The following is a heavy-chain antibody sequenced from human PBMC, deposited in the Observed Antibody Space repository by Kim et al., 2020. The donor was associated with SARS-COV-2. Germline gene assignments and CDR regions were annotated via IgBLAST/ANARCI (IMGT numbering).Heavy chain of an antibody. Sequence: GGSLRLSCAASGFTFNRYSMNWVRQAPRKGLEWVSPINASGGSTIYGDSVKGRFTISRDNPKDTLVLQMNSLRAEDTAIYYFSKHPHAVCDPALDYWGQG. V-gene: IGHV3-23*01. CDR1: GFTFNRYS. J-gene: IGHJ4*02. CDR2: INASGGST. CDR3: SKHPHAVCDPALDY.